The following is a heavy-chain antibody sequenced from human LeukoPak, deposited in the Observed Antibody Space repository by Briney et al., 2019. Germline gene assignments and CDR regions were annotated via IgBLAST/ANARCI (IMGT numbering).Heavy chain of an antibody. CDR3: ARGLRRPRGGNDAFDI. CDR1: GGTFSSYA. Sequence: SVKVSCKASGGTFSSYAISWVRQAPGQGLEWMGRIIPILGIANYAQKFQGRVTITADKSTSTAYMELSSLRSEDTAVYYCARGLRRPRGGNDAFDIWGQGTMVTVSS. CDR2: IIPILGIA. J-gene: IGHJ3*02. V-gene: IGHV1-69*04. D-gene: IGHD2-15*01.